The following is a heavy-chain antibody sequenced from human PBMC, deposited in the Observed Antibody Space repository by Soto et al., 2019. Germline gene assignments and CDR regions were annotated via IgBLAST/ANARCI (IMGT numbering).Heavy chain of an antibody. J-gene: IGHJ6*02. CDR2: INPNSGGT. V-gene: IGHV1-2*04. CDR3: ARGVSLRGCSGYDLKGSGVHESTIDV. D-gene: IGHD5-12*01. CDR1: GYTFTCYY. Sequence: QVQLVQSGAEVKKAGASVKVSCKSSGYTFTCYYMHWVRQAPGQGLEWMGWINPNSGGTNYAQKFQGWVPVARDTAISTACRELGRLRSDDAALYYCARGVSLRGCSGYDLKGSGVHESTIDVWGQGTTVTVPS.